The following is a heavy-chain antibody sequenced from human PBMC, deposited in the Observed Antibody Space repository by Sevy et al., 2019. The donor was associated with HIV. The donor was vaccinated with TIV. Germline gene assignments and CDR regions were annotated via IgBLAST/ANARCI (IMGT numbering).Heavy chain of an antibody. Sequence: HGGSLRLSCGASGFSFSNNAMNWVRHAPGKGPEWVSGIDSGGLTYYADSVKGRFTISRDNSMEMLFLQMNSLRPDDTAVYYCATGDTAMITDLDYWGQGTLVTVS. CDR2: IDSGGLT. D-gene: IGHD5-18*01. CDR3: ATGDTAMITDLDY. J-gene: IGHJ4*02. CDR1: GFSFSNNA. V-gene: IGHV3-23*01.